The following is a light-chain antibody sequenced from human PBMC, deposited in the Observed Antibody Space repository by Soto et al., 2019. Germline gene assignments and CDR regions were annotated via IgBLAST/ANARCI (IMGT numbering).Light chain of an antibody. J-gene: IGLJ2*01. Sequence: QSALTQPASVSGSPGQSITISCTGTSSDVGGSGLVSWYQFHPGKAPKLLIFEGFKRPSGVSNRFSGSKSGSTASLTIYGLQAEDEADYYCCSYAGRSRGDVVFGGGTKLTVL. CDR3: CSYAGRSRGDVV. CDR1: SSDVGGSGL. V-gene: IGLV2-23*01. CDR2: EGF.